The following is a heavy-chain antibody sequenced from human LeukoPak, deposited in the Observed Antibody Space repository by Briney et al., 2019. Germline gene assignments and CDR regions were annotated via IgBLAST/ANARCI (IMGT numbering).Heavy chain of an antibody. CDR3: ARRSHNSYGCFDY. CDR1: GFTFSSYE. Sequence: GGSLRLSCAASGFTFSSYEMNWVRQAPGKGLEWVSYINTNGNTRYEADSVKGRFTISRDNAKNSLYLQMNSLRAEDTAVYYCARRSHNSYGCFDYWGQGTPVTVSS. J-gene: IGHJ4*02. V-gene: IGHV3-48*03. CDR2: INTNGNTR. D-gene: IGHD5-18*01.